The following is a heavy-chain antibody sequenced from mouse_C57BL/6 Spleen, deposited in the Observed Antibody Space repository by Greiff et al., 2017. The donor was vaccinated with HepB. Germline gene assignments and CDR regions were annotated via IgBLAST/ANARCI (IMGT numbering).Heavy chain of an antibody. D-gene: IGHD1-1*01. V-gene: IGHV1-26*01. CDR1: GYTFTDYY. CDR2: INPNNGGT. Sequence: VQLQQSGPELVKPGASVKISCKASGYTFTDYYMNWVKQSHGKSLEWIGDINPNNGGTSYNQKFKGKATLTVDKSSSPAYMELRSLTSEDSAVYYWARRQFITSWYFDVWGTGTTVTVSS. J-gene: IGHJ1*03. CDR3: ARRQFITSWYFDV.